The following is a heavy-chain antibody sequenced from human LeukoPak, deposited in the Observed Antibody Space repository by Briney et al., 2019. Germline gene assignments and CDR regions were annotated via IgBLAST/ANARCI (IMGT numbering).Heavy chain of an antibody. D-gene: IGHD5-24*01. CDR1: GGSFSGYY. CDR3: ATPNGMAPY. Sequence: SETLSLTCAVYGGSFSGYYWSWIRQPPGKGLEWIGEINHSGSTNYNPSLKSRVTISVDTSKNQFSLKLSSVTAADTAVYYCATPNGMAPYWGQGTLVTVSS. CDR2: INHSGST. V-gene: IGHV4-34*01. J-gene: IGHJ4*02.